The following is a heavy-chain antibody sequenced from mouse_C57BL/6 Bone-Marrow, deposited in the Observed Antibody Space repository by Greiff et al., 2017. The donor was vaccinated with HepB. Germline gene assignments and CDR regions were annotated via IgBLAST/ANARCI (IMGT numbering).Heavy chain of an antibody. D-gene: IGHD1-1*01. CDR2: IYPSDSYT. Sequence: QVQLQQPGAELVMPGASVKLSCKASGYTFTSYWMHWVKQRPGQGLEWIGEIYPSDSYTNYNQKFQGKSTFTVDKSSSTAYMQLSSLTSEDSAVYYCARSGGSSWYFDVWGTGTTVTVSS. CDR1: GYTFTSYW. V-gene: IGHV1-69*01. CDR3: ARSGGSSWYFDV. J-gene: IGHJ1*03.